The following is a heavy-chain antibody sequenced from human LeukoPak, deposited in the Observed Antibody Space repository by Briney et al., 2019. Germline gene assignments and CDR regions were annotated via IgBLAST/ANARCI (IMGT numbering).Heavy chain of an antibody. CDR1: DYSCTSYG. CDR2: MSAYNGNT. J-gene: IGHJ4*02. CDR3: AIAFLPSSCAHY. D-gene: IGHD2/OR15-2a*01. V-gene: IGHV1-18*01. Sequence: ASVNVCFKAPDYSCTSYGYSWERQAPGHGLEWMGWMSAYNGNTNYAQKLQGRVTMTTDTSTSTAYMELRSLRSDDTAVYYCAIAFLPSSCAHYWCQGTLVTISS.